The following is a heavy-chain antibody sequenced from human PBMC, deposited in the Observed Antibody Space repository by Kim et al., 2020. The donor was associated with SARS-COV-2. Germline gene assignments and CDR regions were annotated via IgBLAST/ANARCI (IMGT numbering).Heavy chain of an antibody. J-gene: IGHJ4*02. Sequence: YSGSTNYNPSLKSRVTISVDTSKNQFSLKLSSVTAADTAVYYCARGSGGYWGQGTLVTVSS. CDR3: ARGSGGY. D-gene: IGHD6-25*01. CDR2: YSGST. V-gene: IGHV4-59*09.